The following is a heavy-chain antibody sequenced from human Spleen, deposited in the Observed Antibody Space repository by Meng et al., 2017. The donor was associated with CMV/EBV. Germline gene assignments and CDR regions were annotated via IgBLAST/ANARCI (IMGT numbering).Heavy chain of an antibody. J-gene: IGHJ5*02. D-gene: IGHD3-3*01. V-gene: IGHV3-33*06. Sequence: SGFPFSNSDMQWVRQAPGKGLQWVALIWYDGSNEYYADSVKGRFTISRDNSKNTLYLQMNSLRAEDTAVYYCAKGPTDFWSGYYIVSWGQGTLVTVSS. CDR1: GFPFSNSD. CDR2: IWYDGSNE. CDR3: AKGPTDFWSGYYIVS.